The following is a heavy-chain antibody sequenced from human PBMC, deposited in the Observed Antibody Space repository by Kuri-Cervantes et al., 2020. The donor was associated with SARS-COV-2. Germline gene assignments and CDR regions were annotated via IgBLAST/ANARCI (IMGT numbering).Heavy chain of an antibody. CDR3: ARGKVSGTYFGYFDY. D-gene: IGHD1-26*01. CDR1: GFTFSSYW. CDR2: IYNVGST. Sequence: GESLKISCAASGFTFSSYWMSWVRQAPGKGLECVSVIYNVGSTYYAESVKGRFTISRDNSKNTLYLQMNSLRAEDTAVYYCARGKVSGTYFGYFDYWGPGTLVTVSS. J-gene: IGHJ4*02. V-gene: IGHV3-53*01.